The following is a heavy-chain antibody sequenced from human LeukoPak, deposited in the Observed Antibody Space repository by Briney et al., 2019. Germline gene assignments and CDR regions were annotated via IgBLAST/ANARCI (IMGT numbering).Heavy chain of an antibody. CDR3: ARDYGDLAGFDY. V-gene: IGHV4-59*01. CDR2: IYNNGGT. Sequence: SETLSLTCTVSGGSINSNYWTWIRQPPGKGLEWIGHIYNNGGTNFNPSLKSRVTISVDTSKNLFSLKLSSVTAADTAVYYCARDYGDLAGFDYWGQGTLVTVSS. J-gene: IGHJ4*02. CDR1: GGSINSNY. D-gene: IGHD4-17*01.